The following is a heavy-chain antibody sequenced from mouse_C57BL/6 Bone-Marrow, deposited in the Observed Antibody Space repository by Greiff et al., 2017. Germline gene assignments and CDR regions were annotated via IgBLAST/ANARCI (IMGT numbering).Heavy chain of an antibody. J-gene: IGHJ4*01. CDR2: IYPGDGDT. V-gene: IGHV1-80*01. Sequence: QVHVKQSGAELVKPGASVKISCKASGYAFSSYWMNWVKQRPGKGLEWIGQIYPGDGDTNYNGKFKGKATLTADKSSSTAYMQLSSLTSEDSAVYFCAREESSYGSSYDYAMDYWGQGTSVTVSS. CDR1: GYAFSSYW. CDR3: AREESSYGSSYDYAMDY. D-gene: IGHD1-1*01.